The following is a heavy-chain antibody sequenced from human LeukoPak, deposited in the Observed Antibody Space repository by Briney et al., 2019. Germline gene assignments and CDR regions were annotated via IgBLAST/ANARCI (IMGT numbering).Heavy chain of an antibody. CDR1: GFTFTNYV. CDR2: ISYDGSNK. J-gene: IGHJ4*02. CDR3: ARELTSTYYFDY. Sequence: GRSLRLSCAASGFTFTNYVMHWGRQAPGKGLGWVAVISYDGSNKYYADSVKGRFTISRDNSKNTVYLQMNSLRPEDTAVYYCARELTSTYYFDYWGQGTLVTVSS. V-gene: IGHV3-30*04.